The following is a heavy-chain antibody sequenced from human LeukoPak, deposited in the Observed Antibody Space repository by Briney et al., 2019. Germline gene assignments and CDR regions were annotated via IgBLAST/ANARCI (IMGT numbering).Heavy chain of an antibody. CDR1: GYTFTSYG. D-gene: IGHD1-26*01. CDR3: ARDDILGAAPDY. Sequence: ASVKVSCKASGYTFTSYGVTWVRQAPGQGLEWMGWISAYNGNTNYAQKLQGRVTMTTDTSTSTAYMELGSLRPDDTAVYYCARDDILGAAPDYWGQGTRVTVSS. J-gene: IGHJ4*02. CDR2: ISAYNGNT. V-gene: IGHV1-18*01.